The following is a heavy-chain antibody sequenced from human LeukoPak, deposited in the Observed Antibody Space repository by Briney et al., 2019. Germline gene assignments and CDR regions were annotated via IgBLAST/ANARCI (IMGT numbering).Heavy chain of an antibody. CDR1: GLIFITYS. CDR2: ISGSGTTI. Sequence: GGSLRLSCGASGLIFITYSMNWLRQAPGKGLEWVSYISGSGTTISYADSVKGRFTISRDNAEKSLYLQMSSLRAEDTAVYYCARSDGFDIWGQGTMVTVSS. CDR3: ARSDGFDI. J-gene: IGHJ3*02. V-gene: IGHV3-48*01.